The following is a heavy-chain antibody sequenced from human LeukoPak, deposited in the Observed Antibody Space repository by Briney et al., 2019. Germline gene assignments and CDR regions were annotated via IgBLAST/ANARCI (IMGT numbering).Heavy chain of an antibody. V-gene: IGHV3-21*01. J-gene: IGHJ4*02. CDR3: ARDPPDYDFWSGYRPLDFDC. D-gene: IGHD3-3*01. Sequence: GGSLRLSCAASGFTFSSYAMNWVRQAPGKGLEWVSSISSSSSYIYYADSVKGRFTISRDNAKNSLYLQMNSLRAEDTAVYYCARDPPDYDFWSGYRPLDFDCWGQGTLVTVSS. CDR1: GFTFSSYA. CDR2: ISSSSSYI.